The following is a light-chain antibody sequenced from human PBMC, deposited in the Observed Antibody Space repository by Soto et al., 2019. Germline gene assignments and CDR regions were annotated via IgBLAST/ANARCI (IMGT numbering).Light chain of an antibody. Sequence: DIQLTQSPSFLSASVGDRVTITCRASQGISSYLAWYQQKPGKAPKLLIYAASTFQSGVPSRFSGSGSGTEFTLTISSLQPEDFATYYCQQLNSYPYTFVQGTKLEIK. CDR3: QQLNSYPYT. CDR1: QGISSY. CDR2: AAS. V-gene: IGKV1-9*01. J-gene: IGKJ2*01.